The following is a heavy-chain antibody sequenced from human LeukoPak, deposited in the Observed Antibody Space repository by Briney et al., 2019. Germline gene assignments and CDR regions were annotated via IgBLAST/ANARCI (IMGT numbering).Heavy chain of an antibody. CDR2: ITAGGSNT. CDR3: ATRGTSATKYFAD. V-gene: IGHV3-23*01. Sequence: GGSLRLSCGASGFTFSSFVMSWVRQTPGKGLEWVATITAGGSNTCYADSVKGRFTISRDNSKNTLHLQMNSLRAEDTAVYYCATRGTSATKYFADWGQGTLVSVSS. J-gene: IGHJ4*02. D-gene: IGHD1-1*01. CDR1: GFTFSSFV.